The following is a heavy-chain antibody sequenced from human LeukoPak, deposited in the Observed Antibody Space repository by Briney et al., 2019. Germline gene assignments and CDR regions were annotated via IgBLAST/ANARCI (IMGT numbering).Heavy chain of an antibody. CDR3: ARDPSSGNYYYYMDV. Sequence: QPGGSLRLSCAASGFTFSSYWMSWVRQPPGKGLEWVANIKQDGSEKYYVASVKGRFTISRDNATNSLYLQMNSLRAEDTAVYYCARDPSSGNYYYYMDVWGKGTTVTVSS. V-gene: IGHV3-7*01. D-gene: IGHD6-25*01. CDR1: GFTFSSYW. CDR2: IKQDGSEK. J-gene: IGHJ6*03.